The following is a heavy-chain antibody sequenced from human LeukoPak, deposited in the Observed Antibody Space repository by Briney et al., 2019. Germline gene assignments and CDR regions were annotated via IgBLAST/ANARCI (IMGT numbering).Heavy chain of an antibody. CDR2: ISGSGGST. J-gene: IGHJ4*02. Sequence: GGSLRLSCAASGFTFSSYGMSCVRQAPGKGLEWVSAISGSGGSTYYADSVKGRFTISRDNSKNTLYLQMNSLRAEDTAVYYCAKDETPDYGDYGWGQGTLVTVSS. CDR1: GFTFSSYG. D-gene: IGHD4-17*01. CDR3: AKDETPDYGDYG. V-gene: IGHV3-23*01.